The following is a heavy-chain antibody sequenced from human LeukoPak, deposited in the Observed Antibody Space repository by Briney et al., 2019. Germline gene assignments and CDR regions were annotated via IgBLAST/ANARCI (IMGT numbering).Heavy chain of an antibody. D-gene: IGHD1-20*01. CDR2: ISGSGGST. CDR3: AKDRRGYNWNDVLGLDWFDL. CDR1: GFTFSSYA. Sequence: GGSLRLSCAASGFTFSSYAMSWVRQAPGKGLEWVSAISGSGGSTYYADSVKGRFTISRDNSKNTLYLQMNSLRAEDTAVYYCAKDRRGYNWNDVLGLDWFDLWGQGTLVTVSS. V-gene: IGHV3-23*01. J-gene: IGHJ5*02.